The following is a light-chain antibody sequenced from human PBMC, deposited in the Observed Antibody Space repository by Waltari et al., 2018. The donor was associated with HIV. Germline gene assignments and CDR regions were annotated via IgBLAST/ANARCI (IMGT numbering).Light chain of an antibody. Sequence: DIQMTQYPTPLSAYVLETVISSCRESQSIFTYLNWYQKKGDKASKLLIFGSSNLQSGVPSRFSGSGSGTEFTLIIRSLQAEDFASYFCQQSYSVPWTFGQGTKIEV. J-gene: IGKJ1*01. CDR3: QQSYSVPWT. V-gene: IGKV1-39*01. CDR1: QSIFTY. CDR2: GSS.